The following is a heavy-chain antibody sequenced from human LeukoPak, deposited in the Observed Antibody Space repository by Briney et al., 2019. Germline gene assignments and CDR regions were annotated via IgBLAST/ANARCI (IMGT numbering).Heavy chain of an antibody. CDR2: ISSSSSYI. CDR3: ARSGVTRRGALDY. Sequence: GGSLRLSCAASGFTFSSYSMNWVRQAPGKGLEWVSSISSSSSYIYYADSMKGRFTISRDNAKNSLYLQMNSLRAEDTAVYYCARSGVTRRGALDYWGQGTPVTVSS. CDR1: GFTFSSYS. J-gene: IGHJ4*02. V-gene: IGHV3-21*01. D-gene: IGHD5-18*01.